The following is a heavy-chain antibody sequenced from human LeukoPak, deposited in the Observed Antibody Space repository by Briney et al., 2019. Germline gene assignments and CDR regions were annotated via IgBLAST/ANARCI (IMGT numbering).Heavy chain of an antibody. Sequence: GGSLRLSCVASGITFSSFSFNWVRQAPGKGLEWVSYISGASDYIYYADSVKGRFTISRDNARNSLYLQMNSLRAEDTAVYYCAKAGGFWSGYYEDYFDYWGQGTLVTVSS. CDR3: AKAGGFWSGYYEDYFDY. D-gene: IGHD3-3*01. CDR2: ISGASDYI. J-gene: IGHJ4*02. V-gene: IGHV3-21*05. CDR1: GITFSSFS.